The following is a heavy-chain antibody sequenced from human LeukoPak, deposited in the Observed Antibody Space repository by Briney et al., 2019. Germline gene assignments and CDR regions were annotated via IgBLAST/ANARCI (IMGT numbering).Heavy chain of an antibody. V-gene: IGHV3-20*04. Sequence: GGSLRLSCAASGFTFDDYGMSWVRQAPGKGLEWVSGINWNVGSTGYADSVKGRCTISRDNSKNSLYLQMNSLRAEDTALYYCARGITIFGVVIFKEYYFDYWGQGTLVTVSS. CDR2: INWNVGST. CDR3: ARGITIFGVVIFKEYYFDY. J-gene: IGHJ4*02. D-gene: IGHD3-3*01. CDR1: GFTFDDYG.